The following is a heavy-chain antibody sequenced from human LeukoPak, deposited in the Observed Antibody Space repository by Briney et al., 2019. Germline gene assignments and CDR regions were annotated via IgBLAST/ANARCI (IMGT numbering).Heavy chain of an antibody. CDR2: INPSGGST. CDR3: ARVTSGSYDY. CDR1: GYTFTSYY. Sequence: ASVKVSCKASGYTFTSYYMHWVRQAPGQGLEWMRIINPSGGSTSYAQTFQGRVTMTTDTSTSTVYMELSSLRSEDTAVYYCARVTSGSYDYWGQGTLVTVSS. D-gene: IGHD1-26*01. V-gene: IGHV1-46*01. J-gene: IGHJ4*02.